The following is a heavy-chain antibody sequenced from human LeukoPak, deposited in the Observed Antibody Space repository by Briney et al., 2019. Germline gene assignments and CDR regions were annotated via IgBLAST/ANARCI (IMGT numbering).Heavy chain of an antibody. CDR1: GFTFRSFW. J-gene: IGHJ4*02. CDR3: ARDRSYGLDY. V-gene: IGHV3-74*01. Sequence: GGSLRLSCETSGFTFRSFWMHWVRQAPGKGLEWVSRINHDGSSTNYADSVKGRFTISRDNAKNTLYLQMNSLRAEDTAVYYCARDRSYGLDYWGQGTLVTVSS. CDR2: INHDGSST. D-gene: IGHD5-18*01.